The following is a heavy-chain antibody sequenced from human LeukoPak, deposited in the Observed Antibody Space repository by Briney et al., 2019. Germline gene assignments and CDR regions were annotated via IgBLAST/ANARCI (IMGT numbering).Heavy chain of an antibody. D-gene: IGHD6-6*01. CDR1: GYTLTDNY. Sequence: ASVKVSCKASGYTLTDNYMHWVRQAPGQGLEWMGWNNPNNGGTNYAQKFQGRVTMTWDTSISTAYMELSRLTSDDTAVYYCARDPPSSIAGRPIFDYWGQGTLVPVSS. CDR3: ARDPPSSIAGRPIFDY. CDR2: NNPNNGGT. J-gene: IGHJ4*02. V-gene: IGHV1-2*02.